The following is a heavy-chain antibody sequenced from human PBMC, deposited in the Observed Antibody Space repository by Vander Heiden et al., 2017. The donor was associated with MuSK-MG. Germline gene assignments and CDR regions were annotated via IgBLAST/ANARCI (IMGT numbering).Heavy chain of an antibody. V-gene: IGHV1-69*06. CDR2: IIPIFGTA. D-gene: IGHD6-13*01. J-gene: IGHJ5*02. Sequence: QVQLVQSGAEVTKPGSSVTVSCKASGGTFSSYAISWVRQAPGQGLEWMGGIIPIFGTANYAQKFQGRVTITADKSTSTAYMELSSLRSEDTAVYYCARGWLIAAAGRGVNNWFDPWGQGTLVTVSS. CDR1: GGTFSSYA. CDR3: ARGWLIAAAGRGVNNWFDP.